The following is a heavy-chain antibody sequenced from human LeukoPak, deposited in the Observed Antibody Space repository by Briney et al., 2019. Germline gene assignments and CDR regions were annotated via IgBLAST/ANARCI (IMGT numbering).Heavy chain of an antibody. CDR2: IGTSSTTI. CDR3: ARFAAGGSYYYYMDV. V-gene: IGHV3-48*01. J-gene: IGHJ6*03. Sequence: GGSLRLSCAASGFTFSSYTMNWVRQPPGKGLEGVSNIGTSSTTIYYADSVKGRLTISRDNAKNSLYLQMNSLRADDTAVYYCARFAAGGSYYYYMDVWGKGTTVTVSS. CDR1: GFTFSSYT. D-gene: IGHD6-25*01.